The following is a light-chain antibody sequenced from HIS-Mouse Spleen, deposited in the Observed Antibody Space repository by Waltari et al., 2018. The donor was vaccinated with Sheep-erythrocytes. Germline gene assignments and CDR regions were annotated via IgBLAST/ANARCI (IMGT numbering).Light chain of an antibody. V-gene: IGKV1-9*01. CDR2: AAS. CDR3: QQLNSYPHT. CDR1: QGISSY. Sequence: IQLTQSPSFLSASVADRVTITCRASQGISSYLAWYQQKPGKAPKLLIYAASTLQSGVPSRFSGSGSGTEFTLTISSLQPEDFATYYCQQLNSYPHTFGQGTKLEIK. J-gene: IGKJ2*01.